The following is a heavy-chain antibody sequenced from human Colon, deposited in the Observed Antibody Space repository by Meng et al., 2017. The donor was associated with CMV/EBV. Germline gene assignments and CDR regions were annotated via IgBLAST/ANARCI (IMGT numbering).Heavy chain of an antibody. V-gene: IGHV3-74*03. CDR1: GFTFNTYW. D-gene: IGHD3-3*01. CDR3: VREMWSNDV. CDR2: INGDGSIR. J-gene: IGHJ3*01. Sequence: GESLKISCAASGFTFNTYWMSWVRQAPGKGLVWVSRINGDGSIREYADSVKGRLTISRDNAKDTLYLQMNSLRAEDTAVYYCVREMWSNDVWGRGTMVTVSS.